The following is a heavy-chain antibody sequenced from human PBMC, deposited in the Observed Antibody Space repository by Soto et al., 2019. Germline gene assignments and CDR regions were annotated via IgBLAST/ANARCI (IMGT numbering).Heavy chain of an antibody. Sequence: GGSLRLSCAASGFTFSSYGMHWVRQAPGKGLEWVAVISYDGSNKYYADSVKGRFTISRDNSKNTLYLQMNSLRAEDTAVYYCAKALVDIVVVLVFREKYYHYGMDFWGPGTTVSLSS. V-gene: IGHV3-30*18. CDR1: GFTFSSYG. D-gene: IGHD2-2*01. CDR3: AKALVDIVVVLVFREKYYHYGMDF. CDR2: ISYDGSNK. J-gene: IGHJ6*02.